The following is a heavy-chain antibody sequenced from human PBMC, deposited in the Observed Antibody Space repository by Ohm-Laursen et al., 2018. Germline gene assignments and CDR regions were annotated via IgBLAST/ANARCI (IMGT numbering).Heavy chain of an antibody. Sequence: GASVKVSCKASGYTFTGYYMHWVRQAPGQGLEWMGWINPDSGGTNYARKFQGRVTMTRDTSISTAYMELGRLRSDDTAVYYCARDIAVGTNWFDPWDQGTLVTVSS. CDR3: ARDIAVGTNWFDP. V-gene: IGHV1-2*02. CDR1: GYTFTGYY. CDR2: INPDSGGT. D-gene: IGHD6-19*01. J-gene: IGHJ5*02.